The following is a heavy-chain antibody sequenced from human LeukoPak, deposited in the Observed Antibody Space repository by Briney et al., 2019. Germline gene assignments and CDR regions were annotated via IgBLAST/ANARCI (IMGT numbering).Heavy chain of an antibody. D-gene: IGHD5-24*01. CDR1: GGSLSSYY. V-gene: IGHV4-59*05. Sequence: SETLSLTCTISGGSLSSYYWSWIRQPPGKGLEWIGSIYYRGSTYYYPSLKSRITISLDTSKNQFSLRLSSVTAADTAVYYCARLWGDGYNLDYWGQGTLVTVSS. J-gene: IGHJ4*02. CDR3: ARLWGDGYNLDY. CDR2: IYYRGST.